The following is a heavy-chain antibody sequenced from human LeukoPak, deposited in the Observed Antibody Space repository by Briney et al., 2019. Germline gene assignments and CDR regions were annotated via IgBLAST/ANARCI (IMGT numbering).Heavy chain of an antibody. CDR1: GFTFDDYA. Sequence: GGSLRLSCAASGFTFDDYAMHWVRQAPGKGLEWVSGISWNSGRKDYADTVKGRFTISRDNAKNSLYLQMNSLRVEDTALYYCAKCLSTSCQGAFDYWGQGTLVTVSS. CDR3: AKCLSTSCQGAFDY. CDR2: ISWNSGRK. V-gene: IGHV3-9*01. D-gene: IGHD2-2*01. J-gene: IGHJ4*02.